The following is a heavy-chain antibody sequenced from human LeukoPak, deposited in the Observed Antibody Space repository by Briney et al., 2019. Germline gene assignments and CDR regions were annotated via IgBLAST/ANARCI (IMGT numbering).Heavy chain of an antibody. V-gene: IGHV3-74*01. J-gene: IGHJ3*02. CDR2: INSDGSST. CDR1: GFTFSSYW. CDR3: ARGYCSSTSCYTVGAFDI. Sequence: GGSLRLSCAASGFTFSSYWMHWVRQAPGEGLVWVSRINSDGSSTSYADSVKGRFTISRDNAKNTLYLQMNSLRAEDTAVYYCARGYCSSTSCYTVGAFDIWGQGTMVTVSS. D-gene: IGHD2-2*02.